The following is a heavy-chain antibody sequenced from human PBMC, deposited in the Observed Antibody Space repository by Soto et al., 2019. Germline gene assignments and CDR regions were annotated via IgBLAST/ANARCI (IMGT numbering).Heavy chain of an antibody. CDR2: ISAYNGNT. CDR1: GNTVPNYA. CDR3: ARTYCAADCPRRDFDY. D-gene: IGHD2-21*02. Sequence: ASVKVSCKASGNTVPNYAIHWVRQAPGQRLEWMGWISAYNGNTNYAQKFQDRVTMTRDTSTSTVYMELSSLRSDDTAVYYCARTYCAADCPRRDFDYWGQGTLVTVSS. J-gene: IGHJ4*02. V-gene: IGHV1-3*01.